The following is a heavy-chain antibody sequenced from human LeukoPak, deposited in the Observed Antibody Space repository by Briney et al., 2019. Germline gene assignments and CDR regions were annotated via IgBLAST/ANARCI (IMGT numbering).Heavy chain of an antibody. CDR1: GGSFSGYY. V-gene: IGHV4-34*01. CDR2: INHSGST. J-gene: IGHJ3*02. D-gene: IGHD5-24*01. Sequence: SETLSLTCAVYGGSFSGYYWSWIRQPPGKGLEWIGEINHSGSTNYNPSLKSRVTISVDTSKNQFSLKLSSVTAADTAVYYCARGTGEMATISGLDIWGQGTMVTVSS. CDR3: ARGTGEMATISGLDI.